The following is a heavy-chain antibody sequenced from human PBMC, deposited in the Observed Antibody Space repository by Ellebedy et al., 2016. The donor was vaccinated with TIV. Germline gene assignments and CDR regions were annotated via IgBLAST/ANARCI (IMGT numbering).Heavy chain of an antibody. CDR3: ATDAVRSGRFTMLDY. D-gene: IGHD3-3*01. CDR2: IKLDGSER. V-gene: IGHV3-7*01. J-gene: IGHJ4*02. CDR1: GFMFSTYW. Sequence: GESLKISXTASGFMFSTYWMNWVRQAPGKGLEWVANIKLDGSERNHVDSVKGRFTISRDNAKNSLYLQMSSLRAEDTAVYYCATDAVRSGRFTMLDYWGQGALVTVSS.